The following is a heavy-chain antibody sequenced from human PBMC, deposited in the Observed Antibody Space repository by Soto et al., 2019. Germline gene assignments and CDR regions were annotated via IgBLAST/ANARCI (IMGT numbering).Heavy chain of an antibody. Sequence: GGSLRLSCAASGFTFGNVWMIWVRQAPGKGLEWIGRIKSKAAGEITDYATVVKGRFTISRDDSKDTVFLQMNSLTPEDTAMYYCATGAPFSGGVFGYWGQGTLVTVSS. V-gene: IGHV3-15*01. D-gene: IGHD1-26*01. CDR3: ATGAPFSGGVFGY. CDR1: GFTFGNVW. CDR2: IKSKAAGEIT. J-gene: IGHJ4*02.